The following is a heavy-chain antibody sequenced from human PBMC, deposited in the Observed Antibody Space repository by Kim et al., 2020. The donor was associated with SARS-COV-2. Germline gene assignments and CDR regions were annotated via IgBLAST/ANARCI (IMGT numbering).Heavy chain of an antibody. CDR2: T. D-gene: IGHD3-10*01. Sequence: TNYNPSRKSRVTISVDTSKNQFSLKPSSVTAADTAVYYCARGSGVLLWFGVQRTLVTVSS. CDR3: ARGSGVLLWF. J-gene: IGHJ4*02. V-gene: IGHV4-34*01.